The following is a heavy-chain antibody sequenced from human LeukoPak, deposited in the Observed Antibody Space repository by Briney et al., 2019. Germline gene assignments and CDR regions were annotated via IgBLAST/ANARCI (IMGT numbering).Heavy chain of an antibody. J-gene: IGHJ4*02. Sequence: ASVKVSCKASGGTFSSYAISWVRQAPGQGLEWMGIINPSGGSTSYAQKFQGRVTMTRDTSTSTVYMELSSLRSEDTAVYYCARDDLHDYWGQGTLVTVSS. D-gene: IGHD2-21*02. CDR1: GGTFSSYA. CDR3: ARDDLHDY. V-gene: IGHV1-46*01. CDR2: INPSGGST.